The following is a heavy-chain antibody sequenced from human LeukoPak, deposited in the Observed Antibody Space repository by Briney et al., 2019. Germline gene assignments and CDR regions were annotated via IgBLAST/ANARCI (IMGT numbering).Heavy chain of an antibody. Sequence: SETLSLTCAVYGGSFSGYYWSWIRQPPGKGLEWIGEINHSGSTNYNPSLKSRVTISVDTSKNQFSLKLSSVTAADTAVYYCARCTSSGGRTNYYYYYMDVWGKGTTVTISS. J-gene: IGHJ6*03. V-gene: IGHV4-34*01. CDR3: ARCTSSGGRTNYYYYYMDV. CDR1: GGSFSGYY. CDR2: INHSGST. D-gene: IGHD2-15*01.